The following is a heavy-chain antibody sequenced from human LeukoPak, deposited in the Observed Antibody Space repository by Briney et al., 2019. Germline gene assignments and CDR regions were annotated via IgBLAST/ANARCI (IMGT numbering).Heavy chain of an antibody. D-gene: IGHD1-26*01. CDR2: IARTGGNS. J-gene: IGHJ4*02. Sequence: GGSLRLSCAASGFTFSDYDMTWVRQAPGKGLEWVSSIARTGGNSFYADFVEGRFTISRDNSNNTLFLQMNSVRVEGSAVYYCAKDGRRGYFDFWGRGTPVIISS. V-gene: IGHV3-23*01. CDR3: AKDGRRGYFDF. CDR1: GFTFSDYD.